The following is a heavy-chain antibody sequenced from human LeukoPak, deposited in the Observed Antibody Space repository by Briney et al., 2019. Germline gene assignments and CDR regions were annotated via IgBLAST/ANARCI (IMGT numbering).Heavy chain of an antibody. CDR3: AKGAAQAHNWFDP. V-gene: IGHV3-9*01. Sequence: GGFLRLSCAAAGFNFDDYAMHWVRQAPRKGLEWVSGISWNSGNIGYADSVKGRFTISRDNAKNSLYLQMNSLRPEDTALYYCAKGAAQAHNWFDPWGQGTLVIVSS. CDR2: ISWNSGNI. CDR1: GFNFDDYA. D-gene: IGHD2-15*01. J-gene: IGHJ5*02.